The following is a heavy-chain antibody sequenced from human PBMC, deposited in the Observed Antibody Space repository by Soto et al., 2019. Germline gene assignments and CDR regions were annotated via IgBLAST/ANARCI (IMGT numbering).Heavy chain of an antibody. Sequence: QVQLQESGPGLVKPSQTLSLTCTVSGGSISSGGYYWNWIRQHPGKGLEWIGYISYSGSTYYNPPLKSRITILVDTSKNQFSLKLSSVTAADTAVYYCARERDYLWGSHRSRDAFDIWGQGTMVTVSS. CDR3: ARERDYLWGSHRSRDAFDI. CDR1: GGSISSGGYY. V-gene: IGHV4-31*03. J-gene: IGHJ3*02. D-gene: IGHD3-16*02. CDR2: ISYSGST.